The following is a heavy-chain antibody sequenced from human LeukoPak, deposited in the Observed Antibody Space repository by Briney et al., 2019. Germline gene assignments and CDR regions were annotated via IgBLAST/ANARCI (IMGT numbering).Heavy chain of an antibody. J-gene: IGHJ5*02. D-gene: IGHD5-18*01. V-gene: IGHV1-69*04. CDR2: IIPILGIA. CDR1: GGTFSSYA. Sequence: SVKVSCKASGGTFSSYAISWVRQAPGQGLEWMGRIIPILGIANYAQKFQGRVTITADKSTSTAYMELSSLRSEDTAVYYCARSPWIQLGRQPLDPWGQGTLVTVSS. CDR3: ARSPWIQLGRQPLDP.